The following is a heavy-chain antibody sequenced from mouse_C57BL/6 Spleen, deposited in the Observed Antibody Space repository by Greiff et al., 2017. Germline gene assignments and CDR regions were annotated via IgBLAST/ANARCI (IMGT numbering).Heavy chain of an antibody. CDR3: ARYREYDGGFAY. CDR2: IYPGDGDT. CDR1: GYAFSSYW. Sequence: VQLQQSGAELVKPGASVKISCKASGYAFSSYWMNWVKQRPGKGLEWIGQIYPGDGDTNYNGTFKGKATLTADKSSSTAYMQLSRLTSEDAAVYFSARYREYDGGFAYWGQGTLVTVSA. J-gene: IGHJ3*01. V-gene: IGHV1-80*01. D-gene: IGHD2-4*01.